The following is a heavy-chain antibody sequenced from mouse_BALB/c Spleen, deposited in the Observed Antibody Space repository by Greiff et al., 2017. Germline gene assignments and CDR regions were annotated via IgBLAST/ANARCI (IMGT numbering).Heavy chain of an antibody. CDR1: GFNIKDTY. V-gene: IGHV14-3*02. J-gene: IGHJ4*01. D-gene: IGHD1-2*01. CDR3: TRSLLRLRYAMDY. Sequence: VHVKQSGAELVKPGASVKLSCTASGFNIKDTYMHWVKQRPEQGLEWIGRIDPANGNTKYDPKFQGKATITADTSSNTAYLQLSSLTSEDTAVYYCTRSLLRLRYAMDYWGQGTSVTVSS. CDR2: IDPANGNT.